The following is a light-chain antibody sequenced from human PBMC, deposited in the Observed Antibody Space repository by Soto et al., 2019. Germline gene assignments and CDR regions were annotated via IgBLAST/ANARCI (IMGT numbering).Light chain of an antibody. J-gene: IGLJ1*01. CDR2: DDD. Sequence: QSVLTQPPAVSAAPGQRVTISCPGSSSNLGGKSGSWYRQLPGTAPKLIIHDDDKRPSGIPDRSTGSKSGTSATLGITGFQTGDEADYYCGSWDSSLSADVFGTWTKATVL. CDR1: SSNLGGKS. CDR3: GSWDSSLSADV. V-gene: IGLV1-51*01.